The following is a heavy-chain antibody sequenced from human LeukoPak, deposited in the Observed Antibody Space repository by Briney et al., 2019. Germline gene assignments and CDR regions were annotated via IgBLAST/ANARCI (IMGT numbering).Heavy chain of an antibody. Sequence: GGSLRLSCSASGTAFRTYAMHWVRQPPGKGLYYVSAISINGGSTYYADSVRGRFTISRDNSKNALYLQMSSLRPDDTAVYYCVRTYDENPLGWFDPWGQGTLVTVSS. J-gene: IGHJ5*02. D-gene: IGHD5-12*01. CDR3: VRTYDENPLGWFDP. CDR1: GTAFRTYA. V-gene: IGHV3-64D*06. CDR2: ISINGGST.